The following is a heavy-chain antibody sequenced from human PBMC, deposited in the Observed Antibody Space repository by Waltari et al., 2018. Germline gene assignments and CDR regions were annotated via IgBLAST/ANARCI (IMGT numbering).Heavy chain of an antibody. CDR1: GGSIGLYY. CDR3: ARAHPPGVLYGGYPRDYSNGMDV. V-gene: IGHV4-59*01. D-gene: IGHD4-17*01. CDR2: IDYSGNT. J-gene: IGHJ6*02. Sequence: QVQLQESGPGLLKPSETLSLSCIVSGGSIGLYYWTWIRQPPGKGLEWIGYIDYSGNTKTNPPPKTRVTMSIGTSTSRNQFSLLLNTLTAADTAVYYCARAHPPGVLYGGYPRDYSNGMDVWGQGTTVIVSS.